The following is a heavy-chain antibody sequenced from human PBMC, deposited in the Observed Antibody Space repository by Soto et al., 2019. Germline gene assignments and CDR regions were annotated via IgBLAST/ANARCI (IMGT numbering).Heavy chain of an antibody. D-gene: IGHD1-26*01. CDR1: GLTFSNYG. V-gene: IGHV3-30*18. CDR2: ISYDGSDE. CDR3: AKGSRRGATSYFDD. J-gene: IGHJ4*02. Sequence: QVRLVESGGGVVQPGRSLRLSCTASGLTFSNYGMHWVRQAPGKGLEWVTVISYDGSDEYYADSVKGRFTISRDNSRNTLYLQMNSLRADDTAVYYCAKGSRRGATSYFDDWGQGTLVTVSS.